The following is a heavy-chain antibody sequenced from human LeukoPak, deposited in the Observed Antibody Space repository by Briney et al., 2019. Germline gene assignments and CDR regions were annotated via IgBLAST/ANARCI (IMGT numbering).Heavy chain of an antibody. V-gene: IGHV4-34*01. D-gene: IGHD5-12*01. J-gene: IGHJ6*03. CDR2: INHSGST. CDR3: ARDGYRVTGYYYYLDV. Sequence: SETLSLTCAVYGGSFSGYYWSWIRQPPGKGLEWIGEINHSGSTNYNPSLKSRVTISVDTSKNQFSLKLSSVTAADTAVYYCARDGYRVTGYYYYLDVWGKGTTVIVSS. CDR1: GGSFSGYY.